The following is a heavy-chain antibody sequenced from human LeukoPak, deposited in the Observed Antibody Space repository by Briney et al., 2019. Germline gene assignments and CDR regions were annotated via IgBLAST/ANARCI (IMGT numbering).Heavy chain of an antibody. J-gene: IGHJ4*02. CDR1: GFTVNSNY. V-gene: IGHV3-53*01. CDR3: AKGTNGITIFG. CDR2: IYSGGNT. Sequence: GGSLRLSCAASGFTVNSNYMSWVRQAPGKGLEWVSIIYSGGNTYYADSVKGRFTISRDNSKNTLYLQMNSLRAEDTAVYYCAKGTNGITIFGGGQGTLVTVSS. D-gene: IGHD3-3*01.